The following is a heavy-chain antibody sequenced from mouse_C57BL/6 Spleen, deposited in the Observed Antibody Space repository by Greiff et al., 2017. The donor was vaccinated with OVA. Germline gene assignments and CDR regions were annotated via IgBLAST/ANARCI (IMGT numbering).Heavy chain of an antibody. CDR3: ARKVVYYDYDDYAMDY. V-gene: IGHV1-9*01. D-gene: IGHD2-4*01. J-gene: IGHJ4*01. CDR2: ILPGSGST. CDR1: GYTFTGYW. Sequence: VQRVESGAELMKPGASVKLSCKATGYTFTGYWIEWVKQRPGHGLEWIGEILPGSGSTNYNEKFKGKATFTADTSSNTAYMQLSSLTTEDSAIYYCARKVVYYDYDDYAMDYWGQGTSVTVSS.